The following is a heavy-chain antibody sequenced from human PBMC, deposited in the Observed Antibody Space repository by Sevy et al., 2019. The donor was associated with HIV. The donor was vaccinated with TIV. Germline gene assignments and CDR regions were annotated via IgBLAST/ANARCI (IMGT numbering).Heavy chain of an antibody. Sequence: ASVKVSCKTSGGTFSSYAFSWVRQAPGQGLEWMGEIITIFGTVNYAQKFQGRVTIIADESTGTAYMELSSLRSEDTAVYYCARGITMILGGGYYFDYWGQGTLVTVSS. CDR3: ARGITMILGGGYYFDY. J-gene: IGHJ4*02. CDR2: IITIFGTV. CDR1: GGTFSSYA. V-gene: IGHV1-69*13. D-gene: IGHD3-22*01.